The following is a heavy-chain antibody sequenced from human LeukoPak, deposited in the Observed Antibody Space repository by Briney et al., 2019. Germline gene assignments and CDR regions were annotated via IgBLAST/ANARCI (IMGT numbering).Heavy chain of an antibody. Sequence: GESLKISCKGSGYSFTSYWIGWVRPMPGKGLEWMGIIYPGDSDTRYSPSFQGQVTISADKSISTAYLQWSSLKASDTAMYYCARREVTYYYDSSGYYRLDYFDYWGQGTLVTVSS. V-gene: IGHV5-51*01. J-gene: IGHJ4*02. CDR3: ARREVTYYYDSSGYYRLDYFDY. CDR2: IYPGDSDT. CDR1: GYSFTSYW. D-gene: IGHD3-22*01.